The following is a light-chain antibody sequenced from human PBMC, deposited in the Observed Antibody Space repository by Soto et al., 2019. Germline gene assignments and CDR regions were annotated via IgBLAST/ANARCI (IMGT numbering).Light chain of an antibody. CDR3: QQYKAYPLT. V-gene: IGKV1-5*03. CDR1: QSVDRW. J-gene: IGKJ4*01. CDR2: KAS. Sequence: DIRMTQSPSTPSTSVGDRVTITCRASQSVDRWLAWYQQKPGKAPNLLIYKASTLQSAVPSRFSGSGSGTEFTLTISSLQPDDFATYYCQQYKAYPLTFGGGTKVDIK.